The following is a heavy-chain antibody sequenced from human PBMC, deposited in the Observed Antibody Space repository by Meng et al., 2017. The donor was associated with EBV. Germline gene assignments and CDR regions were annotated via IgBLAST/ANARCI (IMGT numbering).Heavy chain of an antibody. CDR2: INTNTGNP. CDR3: AREGVGYYDSSGLSSYFDY. CDR1: GYTFTSYA. V-gene: IGHV7-4-1*02. J-gene: IGHJ4*02. Sequence: QVKLVQSWAELKKPGASVKVSCKASGYTFTSYAMSWVRQAPGQGLEWMGWINTNTGNPTYAQGFTGRFVFSLDTSVSTAYLQISSLKAEDTAVYYCAREGVGYYDSSGLSSYFDYWGQGTLVTVSS. D-gene: IGHD3-22*01.